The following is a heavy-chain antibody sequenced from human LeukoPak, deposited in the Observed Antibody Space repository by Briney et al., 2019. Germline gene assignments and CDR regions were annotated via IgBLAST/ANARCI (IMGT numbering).Heavy chain of an antibody. CDR2: ISSSGSTI. J-gene: IGHJ4*02. V-gene: IGHV3-48*03. CDR1: GFTFSSYE. D-gene: IGHD3-10*01. CDR3: ARGGSLLWFGELLPFDY. Sequence: PGGSLRLSCAASGFTFSSYEMNWVRQAPGKGLEWVSYISSSGSTIYYADSVKGRFTISRDNAKNSLYLQMNSLRAEDTAVYYCARGGSLLWFGELLPFDYWGQGTLVTVSS.